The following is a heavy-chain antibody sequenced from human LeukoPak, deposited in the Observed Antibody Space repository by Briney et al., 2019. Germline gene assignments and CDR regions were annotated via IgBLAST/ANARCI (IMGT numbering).Heavy chain of an antibody. Sequence: ASVKVSCKASGYTFTIYYIHWVRHAPGQGLELMGIINPAGGSTTYAQKFQGSRLTLTRDTSTSTVYMELSSLRSEDTAVYYCARGRGVHDSHTYDYFDYWGQGSLVTVSS. CDR3: ARGRGVHDSHTYDYFDY. J-gene: IGHJ4*02. CDR1: GYTFTIYY. CDR2: INPAGGST. D-gene: IGHD3-22*01. V-gene: IGHV1-46*01.